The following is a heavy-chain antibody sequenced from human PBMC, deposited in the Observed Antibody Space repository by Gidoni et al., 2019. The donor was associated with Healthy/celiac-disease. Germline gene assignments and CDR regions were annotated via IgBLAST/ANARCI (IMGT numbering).Heavy chain of an antibody. CDR3: AGTVTTPARFDY. D-gene: IGHD4-17*01. V-gene: IGHV4-31*03. CDR1: ARSLSSGGYY. Sequence: QVQLQESCPGLVQPSQPLSLPCPFSARSLSSGGYYSSWIRQHPGKGLEWIGYIYYSGSTYHNPSLKSRVTISVDTSKNQFSLKLSSVTAADTAVYYCAGTVTTPARFDYWGQGTLVTVSS. CDR2: IYYSGST. J-gene: IGHJ4*02.